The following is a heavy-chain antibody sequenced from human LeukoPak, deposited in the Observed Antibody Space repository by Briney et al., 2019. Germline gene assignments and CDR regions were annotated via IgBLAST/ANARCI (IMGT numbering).Heavy chain of an antibody. Sequence: ASVKVSCKASGYTFTSYGISWVRQAPGQGLEWMGWISAYNGNTNYAQKLQGRVTMTTDTSTSTAYMELRSLRSDDTAVYYCASAEGVDCSSTSCYAFDIWGQGTMVTVSS. J-gene: IGHJ3*02. CDR2: ISAYNGNT. V-gene: IGHV1-18*01. CDR3: ASAEGVDCSSTSCYAFDI. CDR1: GYTFTSYG. D-gene: IGHD2-2*01.